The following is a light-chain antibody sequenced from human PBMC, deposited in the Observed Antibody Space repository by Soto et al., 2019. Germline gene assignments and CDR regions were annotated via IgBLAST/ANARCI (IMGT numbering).Light chain of an antibody. Sequence: DIQMTQSPSTLSASVGDRVTITCRASQSLSSWLAWYQQKPGKAPKSLIYKASSLESGVPSRFSGSGSGTEFTLTISRLQPDDFATYYCQQYLSYPITFGQGTRLEI. CDR1: QSLSSW. CDR3: QQYLSYPIT. V-gene: IGKV1-5*03. J-gene: IGKJ5*01. CDR2: KAS.